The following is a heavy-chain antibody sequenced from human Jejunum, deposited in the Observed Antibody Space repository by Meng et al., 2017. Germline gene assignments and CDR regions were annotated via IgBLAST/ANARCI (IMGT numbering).Heavy chain of an antibody. D-gene: IGHD3-10*01. V-gene: IGHV3-11*01. J-gene: IGHJ4*02. CDR1: GFTFSDHY. Sequence: GESLKISCAASGFTFSDHYMSWIRQAPGKGLEWVSYISDSASIVYYVDSVKGRFTISRDNAKNSLYLQMNSLRAEDTAVYYCARYRHGSGNWYFDHWGQGTLVTVSS. CDR3: ARYRHGSGNWYFDH. CDR2: ISDSASIV.